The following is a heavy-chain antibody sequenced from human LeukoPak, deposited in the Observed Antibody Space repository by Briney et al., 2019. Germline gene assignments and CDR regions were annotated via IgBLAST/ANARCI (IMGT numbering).Heavy chain of an antibody. CDR1: GGSISSYY. V-gene: IGHV4-59*08. Sequence: SETLSLTCTVSGGSISSYYWSWIRQSSGKGLEWIGYIYYSGRTNYNPSLKSRVTISVDTSKNQFSLKLSSVTAADTAVYYCARHVEQWLTPFDYWGQGTLVTVSS. J-gene: IGHJ4*02. CDR2: IYYSGRT. D-gene: IGHD6-19*01. CDR3: ARHVEQWLTPFDY.